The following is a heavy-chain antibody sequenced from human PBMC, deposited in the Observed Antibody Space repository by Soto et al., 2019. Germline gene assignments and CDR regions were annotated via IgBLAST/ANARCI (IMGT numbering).Heavy chain of an antibody. V-gene: IGHV3-23*01. J-gene: IGHJ5*02. CDR3: AKDPAVAGLNWFDP. Sequence: EVQLLESGGGLVQPGGSLRLSCAASGFTFSSYAMSWVRQAPGKGLEWVSAISGSGGSTYYADSGKGRFTISRDNSKNALDLQMDSLRAEGTAVYYCAKDPAVAGLNWFDPWGQGTLVTVSS. D-gene: IGHD6-19*01. CDR2: ISGSGGST. CDR1: GFTFSSYA.